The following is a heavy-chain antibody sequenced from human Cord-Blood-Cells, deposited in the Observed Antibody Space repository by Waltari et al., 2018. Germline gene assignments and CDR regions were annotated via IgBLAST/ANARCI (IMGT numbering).Heavy chain of an antibody. V-gene: IGHV3-53*01. Sequence: EVQLVESGGGLIQPGGSLRLSCAASGFTVSSNYMSGVRQATGKGLEWVAVIYSGGSTYYADSGKGRFTISRDNSKTTLYLQMNSLRAEDTAVYYCARSVGATDYWGQGTLVTVSS. D-gene: IGHD1-26*01. J-gene: IGHJ4*02. CDR1: GFTVSSNY. CDR3: ARSVGATDY. CDR2: IYSGGST.